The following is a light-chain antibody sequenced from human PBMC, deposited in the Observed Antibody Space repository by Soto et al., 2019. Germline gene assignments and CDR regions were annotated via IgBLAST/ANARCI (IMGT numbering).Light chain of an antibody. CDR3: QQYNDWPLT. Sequence: EIVMTHSPVTLSVSPWEGATLSCMASQSVSSFLAWYQQKSGQAPSLLIYGAFTRATGIPARFSGTGYGTEFTLTISSLQSEDFALYYCQQYNDWPLTFGQGTKVDIK. J-gene: IGKJ1*01. V-gene: IGKV3-15*01. CDR2: GAF. CDR1: QSVSSF.